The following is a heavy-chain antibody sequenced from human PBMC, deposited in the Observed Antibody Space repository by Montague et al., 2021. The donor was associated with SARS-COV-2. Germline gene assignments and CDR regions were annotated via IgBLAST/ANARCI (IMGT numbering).Heavy chain of an antibody. CDR3: ARAPIYRSSWYAYFDY. CDR1: GDSMNNYY. D-gene: IGHD6-13*01. CDR2: INYSGST. V-gene: IGHV4-59*07. J-gene: IGHJ4*02. Sequence: SDTLSLTCTVSGDSMNNYYWSWIRQPPGKGLEWIGYINYSGSTHYNPSLQSRVTLSKDTSKNQFSLRLTSVTAADTAMYFCARAPIYRSSWYAYFDYWGQGTLVTVSS.